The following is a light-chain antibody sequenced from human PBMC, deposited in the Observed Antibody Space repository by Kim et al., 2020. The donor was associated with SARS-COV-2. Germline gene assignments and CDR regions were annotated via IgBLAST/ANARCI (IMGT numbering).Light chain of an antibody. Sequence: ALGRTVRSTWPRHSLGSFYASWYQQKPGQAPLLVIYGKNNRPSGIPDRFSGCSSGNTASLTIAGAQAEDEADYYCNSRDSSGNHLVFGGGTQLTVL. J-gene: IGLJ3*02. CDR2: GKN. CDR3: NSRDSSGNHLV. CDR1: SLGSFY. V-gene: IGLV3-19*01.